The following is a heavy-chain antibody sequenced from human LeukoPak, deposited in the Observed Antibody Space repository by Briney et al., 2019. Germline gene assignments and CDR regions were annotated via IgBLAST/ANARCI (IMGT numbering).Heavy chain of an antibody. CDR3: ARGQYTDGLSY. D-gene: IGHD5-24*01. CDR2: ISSSSSYT. Sequence: PGGSLRLSCAASGFTFSDYYMGWIRQAPGKGLEWVSYISSSSSYTNYADSVKGRFTISRDNAKNSLYLQMNSLRAEDTAVFYCARGQYTDGLSYWGQGTLVTVSS. CDR1: GFTFSDYY. V-gene: IGHV3-11*05. J-gene: IGHJ4*02.